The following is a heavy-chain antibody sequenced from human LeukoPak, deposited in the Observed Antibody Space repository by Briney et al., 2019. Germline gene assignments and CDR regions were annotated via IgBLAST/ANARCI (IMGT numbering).Heavy chain of an antibody. CDR2: INHSGST. D-gene: IGHD3-22*01. J-gene: IGHJ4*02. CDR1: GGSFSGYY. CDR3: ARDGRYYYDSSGLDY. Sequence: KPSETLSLTCAVYGGSFSGYYWSWIRQPPGKGLEWIGEINHSGSTNYNPSLKSRVTISVDTSKNQFSLKLSSVTAADTAVYYCARDGRYYYDSSGLDYWGQGTLVTVSS. V-gene: IGHV4-34*01.